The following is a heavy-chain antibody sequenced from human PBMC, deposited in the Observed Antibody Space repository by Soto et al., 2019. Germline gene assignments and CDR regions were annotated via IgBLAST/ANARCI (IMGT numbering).Heavy chain of an antibody. D-gene: IGHD6-13*01. J-gene: IGHJ2*01. Sequence: QVQLVESGGGVVQPGRSLRLSCAASGFTFSSYGMHWVRQAPGKGLEWVAVISYDGSNKYYADSVKGRFTISRDNSKNTLYLQMNSLRAEDPAVYYCAKGKYSSSWYWYFDLWGRGNLVPVFS. CDR2: ISYDGSNK. V-gene: IGHV3-30*18. CDR3: AKGKYSSSWYWYFDL. CDR1: GFTFSSYG.